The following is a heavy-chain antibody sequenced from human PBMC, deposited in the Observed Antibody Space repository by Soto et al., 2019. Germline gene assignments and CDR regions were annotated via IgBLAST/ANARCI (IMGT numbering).Heavy chain of an antibody. CDR2: IYYSGST. D-gene: IGHD4-17*01. CDR3: ARIDYGGNRGFDY. J-gene: IGHJ4*02. CDR1: GGSISSCY. V-gene: IGHV4-59*01. Sequence: SETLSLTCTVSGGSISSCYWSWIRQPPGKGLEWIGYIYYSGSTNYNPSLKSRVTISVDTSKNQFSLKLSSVTAADTAVYYCARIDYGGNRGFDYWGQGTLVTVSS.